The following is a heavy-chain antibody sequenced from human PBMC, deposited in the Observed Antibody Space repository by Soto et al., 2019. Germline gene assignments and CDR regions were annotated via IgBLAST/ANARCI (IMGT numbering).Heavy chain of an antibody. Sequence: QVQLVQSGAEVKEPGSSVNVSCKTSGGTFGNTAVTWVRQVPGQGLEWIGGIVPLFGTANYAQKFRGRVMITADESTXTTYVDXXSLRSDDTAIYYCARDGDPGYSFWSGPLGGGRFDPWGQGTLVTVSS. CDR3: ARDGDPGYSFWSGPLGGGRFDP. J-gene: IGHJ5*02. V-gene: IGHV1-69*12. CDR2: IVPLFGTA. D-gene: IGHD3-3*01. CDR1: GGTFGNTA.